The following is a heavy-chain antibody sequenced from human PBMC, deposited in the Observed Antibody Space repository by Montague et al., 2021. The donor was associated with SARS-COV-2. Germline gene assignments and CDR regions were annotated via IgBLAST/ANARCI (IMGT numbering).Heavy chain of an antibody. CDR3: AREGGRIQLWLRGDDAFNI. CDR1: GGSINNYY. J-gene: IGHJ3*02. D-gene: IGHD5-18*01. CDR2: IYYSGST. V-gene: IGHV4-39*07. Sequence: SETLSLTCTVSGGSINNYYWGWIRQPPGKGLEWIGSIYYSGSTYYNPSLKSRVTISVDTSKNQFSLKLSSVTAADTAVYYCAREGGRIQLWLRGDDAFNIWGQGTLVTVSS.